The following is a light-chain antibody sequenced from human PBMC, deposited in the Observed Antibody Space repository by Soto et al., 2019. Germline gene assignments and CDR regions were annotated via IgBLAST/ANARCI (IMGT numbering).Light chain of an antibody. J-gene: IGLJ7*01. V-gene: IGLV3-21*04. Sequence: SYELTQPPSVSVAPGKTARITCGGNNIGSKSVHWYQQKPGQAPVLVIYYDSDRPSGIPERFSGSNSGNTATLTISRVEAGDEADYYCQVWDSSSDHLAVFGGGTQRPSS. CDR3: QVWDSSSDHLAV. CDR2: YDS. CDR1: NIGSKS.